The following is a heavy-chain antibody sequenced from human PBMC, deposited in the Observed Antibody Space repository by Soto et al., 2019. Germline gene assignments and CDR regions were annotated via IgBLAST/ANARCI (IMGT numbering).Heavy chain of an antibody. CDR1: GLTSTSYS. D-gene: IGHD5-18*01. V-gene: IGHV3-48*02. J-gene: IGHJ4*02. CDR2: ISSSSSTI. Sequence: PGGSLRLSCAASGLTSTSYSMNWVRQAPGKGLEWVSFISSSSSTIYYTKSVKGRFTISRDNAKNSLYLQMNSLRDEDTAVYYCARDRGYTYGFDYWGQGTLVTVSS. CDR3: ARDRGYTYGFDY.